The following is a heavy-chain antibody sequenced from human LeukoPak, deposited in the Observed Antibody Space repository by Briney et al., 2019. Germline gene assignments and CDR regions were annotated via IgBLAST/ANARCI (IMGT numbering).Heavy chain of an antibody. Sequence: GGSLRLSCAASGFTFSNAWMTWVRQAPGKGLESVGRITSKPDGGTTDYAAPVKGRFTISRDDSKNTLYLQMNSLKTEDTAVYYCTTHIVGATAFDYWGQGTLVTVSS. CDR1: GFTFSNAW. D-gene: IGHD1-26*01. CDR3: TTHIVGATAFDY. V-gene: IGHV3-15*01. J-gene: IGHJ4*02. CDR2: ITSKPDGGTT.